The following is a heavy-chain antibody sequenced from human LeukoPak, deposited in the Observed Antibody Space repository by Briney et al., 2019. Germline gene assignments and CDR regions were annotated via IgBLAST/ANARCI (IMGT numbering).Heavy chain of an antibody. CDR3: ARDSRRTPISIAAAGD. Sequence: ASVKVSCKASGYTFTSYGISWVRQAPGQGLEWMGWISAYNGNTNYAQKLQGRVTITADKSTSTAYMELSSLRSEDTAVYYCARDSRRTPISIAAAGDWGQGTLVTVSS. V-gene: IGHV1-18*01. CDR1: GYTFTSYG. J-gene: IGHJ4*02. D-gene: IGHD6-13*01. CDR2: ISAYNGNT.